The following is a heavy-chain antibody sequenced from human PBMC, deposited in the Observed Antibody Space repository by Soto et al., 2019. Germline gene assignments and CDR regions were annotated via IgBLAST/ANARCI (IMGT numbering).Heavy chain of an antibody. Sequence: ASVKVSCKASGYTFTSHNINWVRQAPGQGLEWMGIINPSGGSTSYAQKFQGRVTMTRDTSTSTVYMELSSLRSEDTAVYYCARDVGNWNDDYWGQGTLVTVSS. V-gene: IGHV1-46*01. CDR1: GYTFTSHN. CDR2: INPSGGST. D-gene: IGHD1-1*01. CDR3: ARDVGNWNDDY. J-gene: IGHJ4*02.